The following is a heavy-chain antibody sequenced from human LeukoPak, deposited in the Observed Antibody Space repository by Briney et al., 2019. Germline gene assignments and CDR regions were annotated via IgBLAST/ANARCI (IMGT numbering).Heavy chain of an antibody. J-gene: IGHJ4*02. D-gene: IGHD5-12*01. CDR2: INAGNDNT. V-gene: IGHV1-3*01. Sequence: ASVKVSCKASGYTFTTYTIHWERQAPGQRLEWMGWINAGNDNTKYSQKFQDRVTITRDTSASTAYMELSSLRSEDTAMYYCASSRGYDVGGYFDYWGQGTLVTVSS. CDR1: GYTFTTYT. CDR3: ASSRGYDVGGYFDY.